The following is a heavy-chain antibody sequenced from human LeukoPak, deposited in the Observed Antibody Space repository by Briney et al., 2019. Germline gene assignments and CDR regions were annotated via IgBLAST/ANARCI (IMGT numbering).Heavy chain of an antibody. CDR2: IKQDGSEK. Sequence: GGSLRLSCAASGFTFNDYWMTWLRQAPGKGLEWVANIKQDGSEKYYVDSVKGRFTISRDNAKNSLYLQMNSLRAEDTAVYYCARTFGRGDVWGKGTTVTVSS. J-gene: IGHJ6*04. CDR1: GFTFNDYW. CDR3: ARTFGRGDV. V-gene: IGHV3-7*01. D-gene: IGHD3-16*01.